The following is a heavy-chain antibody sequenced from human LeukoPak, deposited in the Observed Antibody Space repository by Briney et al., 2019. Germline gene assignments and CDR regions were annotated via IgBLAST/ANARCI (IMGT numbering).Heavy chain of an antibody. Sequence: RGSLCPSCAASGFTLDIYAMSWVGQAPGKGLEWVSTISGSGGSTYYADSVKGRFTISRDNSKNTLYLQLNSLRAEDTAVYYCPRYSSSSYFDYWGQGTLVTVSS. CDR1: GFTLDIYA. D-gene: IGHD6-13*01. V-gene: IGHV3-23*01. CDR3: PRYSSSSYFDY. J-gene: IGHJ4*02. CDR2: ISGSGGST.